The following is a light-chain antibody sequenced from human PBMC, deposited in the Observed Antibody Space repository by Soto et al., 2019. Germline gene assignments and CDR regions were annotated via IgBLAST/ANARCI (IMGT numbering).Light chain of an antibody. CDR3: QQYGSSPPYT. CDR2: AAS. J-gene: IGKJ2*01. CDR1: QSVSRSY. Sequence: EIVLTQSPGTLSLSPGERATLSCRASQSVSRSYLAWYQQKPGQAPRLLIFAASSRATGIPDRFSGSGSGTDFTLTISRLEPEDFAVYFCQQYGSSPPYTFGRGTKVEI. V-gene: IGKV3-20*01.